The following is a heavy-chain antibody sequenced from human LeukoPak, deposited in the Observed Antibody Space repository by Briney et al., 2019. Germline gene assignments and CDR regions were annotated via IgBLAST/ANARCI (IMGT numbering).Heavy chain of an antibody. D-gene: IGHD6-19*01. Sequence: GGSLRLSCGASGFTFNTYGMHWVRQAPGKGLEWVSVISHDGSHQYYADSVKGRFTISRDNSKNTVHLQMNSLRAEDTAVYYCARGEDSSGWYGDLGYWGQGTLVTVSS. CDR3: ARGEDSSGWYGDLGY. CDR2: ISHDGSHQ. J-gene: IGHJ4*02. CDR1: GFTFNTYG. V-gene: IGHV3-30*03.